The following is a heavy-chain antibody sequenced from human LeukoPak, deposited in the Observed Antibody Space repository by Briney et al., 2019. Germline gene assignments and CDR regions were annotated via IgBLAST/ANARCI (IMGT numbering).Heavy chain of an antibody. CDR2: IRSSSSLI. CDR3: AKVDRGDYSSSPVPYYNYYMNV. J-gene: IGHJ6*03. Sequence: PGGSPRLSCAASGFTFSYYSMNWVRQAPGRGQEWVSCIRSSSSLIFYSDSVRGRFTISRDNAKNLLYLHMNSLRVEDTAVYYCAKVDRGDYSSSPVPYYNYYMNVWGKGTTVTVSS. CDR1: GFTFSYYS. V-gene: IGHV3-21*01. D-gene: IGHD6-13*01.